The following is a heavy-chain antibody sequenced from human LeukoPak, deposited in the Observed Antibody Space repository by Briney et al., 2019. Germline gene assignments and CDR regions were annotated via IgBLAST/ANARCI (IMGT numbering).Heavy chain of an antibody. CDR3: AREASDEYYDFWSGSNWFDP. Sequence: SQTLSLTCTVSGGSTSSGSYYWSWIRQPAGKGLEWIGRIYTSGSTNYNPSLKSRVTISVDTSKNQFSLKLSSVTAADTAVYYCAREASDEYYDFWSGSNWFDPWGQGTLVTVSS. CDR2: IYTSGST. V-gene: IGHV4-61*02. J-gene: IGHJ5*02. CDR1: GGSTSSGSYY. D-gene: IGHD3-3*01.